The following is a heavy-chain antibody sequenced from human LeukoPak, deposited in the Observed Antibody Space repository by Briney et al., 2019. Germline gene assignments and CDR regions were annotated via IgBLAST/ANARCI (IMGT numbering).Heavy chain of an antibody. CDR2: IYYSGST. J-gene: IGHJ4*02. CDR1: AASISSYY. V-gene: IGHV4-59*01. Sequence: SETLSLTCTVSAASISSYYWSWIRHSPGKGLEWIGYIYYSGSTNYNPSLKSRVTISVDTSKNQFSLKLSSVTAADTAVYYCARVAVAAREYFDYWGQGTLVTVSS. D-gene: IGHD6-19*01. CDR3: ARVAVAAREYFDY.